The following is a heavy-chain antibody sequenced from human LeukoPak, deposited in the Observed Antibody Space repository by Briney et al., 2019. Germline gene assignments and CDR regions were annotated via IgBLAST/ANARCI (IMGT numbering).Heavy chain of an antibody. Sequence: GGSLRLSCAASGFTFSSYAMHWVRQAPGKGLEWVAVISYDGSNKYYADSVKGRFTISRDNAKNSLYLQMNSLRAEDTAVYYCARVVTDYMDVWGKGTTVTVSS. V-gene: IGHV3-30*07. CDR3: ARVVTDYMDV. CDR1: GFTFSSYA. CDR2: ISYDGSNK. J-gene: IGHJ6*03. D-gene: IGHD4-23*01.